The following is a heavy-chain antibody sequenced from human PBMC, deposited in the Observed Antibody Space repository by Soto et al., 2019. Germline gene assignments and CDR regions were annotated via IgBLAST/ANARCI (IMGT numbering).Heavy chain of an antibody. Sequence: EVQLVESGGGLVKPGGSLRLSCAASGFTFSSYSMNWVRQAPGKGLEWVSSISSSSSYIYYADSVKGRFTISRDNAKRSLYLQMKCLLAEDSAVYYIARDQPDYSYGYGLGCWGQGNLVTGSS. CDR1: GFTFSSYS. V-gene: IGHV3-21*01. CDR2: ISSSSSYI. J-gene: IGHJ4*02. CDR3: ARDQPDYSYGYGLGC. D-gene: IGHD5-18*01.